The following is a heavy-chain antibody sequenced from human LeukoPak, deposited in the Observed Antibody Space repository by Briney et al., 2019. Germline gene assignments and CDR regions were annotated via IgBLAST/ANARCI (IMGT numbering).Heavy chain of an antibody. J-gene: IGHJ6*03. CDR3: ARSYCTNGVCYTIPPYYYYYYMDV. Sequence: GGSLRLSCAASGFTFSSYSMNWVRQAPGKGLEWVSYISSSSSTIYYADSVKGRFTISRDNAKNSLYLQMNSLRAEDTAVYYCARSYCTNGVCYTIPPYYYYYYMDVWGKGTTVTVSS. V-gene: IGHV3-48*01. CDR2: ISSSSSTI. CDR1: GFTFSSYS. D-gene: IGHD2-8*01.